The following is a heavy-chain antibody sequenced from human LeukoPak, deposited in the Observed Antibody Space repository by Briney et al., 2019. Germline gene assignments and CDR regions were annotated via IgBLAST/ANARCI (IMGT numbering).Heavy chain of an antibody. CDR3: AKDLRGYSYDSFDY. Sequence: GGSLRLSCAASGFTFSIYGMHWVRQAPGKGLEWVSFMRFDGSDKYYADSVKGRFTISRDNSKNTLYLQTNSLRVEDTAVYYCAKDLRGYSYDSFDYWGQGTLVTVSS. J-gene: IGHJ4*02. D-gene: IGHD5-18*01. V-gene: IGHV3-30*02. CDR2: MRFDGSDK. CDR1: GFTFSIYG.